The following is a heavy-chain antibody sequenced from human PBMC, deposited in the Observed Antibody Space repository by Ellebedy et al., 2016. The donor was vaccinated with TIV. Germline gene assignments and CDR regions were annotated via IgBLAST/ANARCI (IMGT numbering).Heavy chain of an antibody. CDR3: ARAPSYLGDIVVVPAASLRADYYGMDV. V-gene: IGHV3-48*01. CDR1: GFTFSSYS. J-gene: IGHJ6*02. CDR2: LSSRSSTI. Sequence: GESLKISCAASGFTFSSYSMNWVRQAPGKGLEWASSLSSRSSTIYYADPVKGRFTVSRDNAKNSLFLHMNSLRAEDTAVYYCARAPSYLGDIVVVPAASLRADYYGMDVWGQGTTVTVSS. D-gene: IGHD2-2*01.